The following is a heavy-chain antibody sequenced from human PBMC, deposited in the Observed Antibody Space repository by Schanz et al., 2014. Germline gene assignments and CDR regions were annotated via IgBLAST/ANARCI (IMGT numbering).Heavy chain of an antibody. CDR3: TRDRGALINHNDALDL. D-gene: IGHD3-16*01. CDR1: GFTFFGSFA. J-gene: IGHJ3*01. V-gene: IGHV3-23*01. Sequence: EVQLLESGGGLVQPGGSLRLSCVASGFTFFGSFAMSWVRQAPGKGLEWVSAINGNGGITYYAASVRGRFTISRDNSKNTVYLQMNSLRSEDTAVYYCTRDRGALINHNDALDLWGQGTMXSVSS. CDR2: INGNGGIT.